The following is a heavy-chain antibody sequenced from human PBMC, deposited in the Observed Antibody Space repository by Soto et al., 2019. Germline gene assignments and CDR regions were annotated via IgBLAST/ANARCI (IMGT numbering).Heavy chain of an antibody. CDR3: ARERQYYDILTGYYPSRKWFDP. Sequence: TSETLSLTCTVSGGSISRYYWSWIRQPPGKGLEWIGYIYYSGSTNYNPSLKSRVTISVDTSKNQFSLKLSSVTAADTAVYYCARERQYYDILTGYYPSRKWFDPWGQGTLVTSPQ. J-gene: IGHJ5*02. CDR1: GGSISRYY. V-gene: IGHV4-59*01. CDR2: IYYSGST. D-gene: IGHD3-9*01.